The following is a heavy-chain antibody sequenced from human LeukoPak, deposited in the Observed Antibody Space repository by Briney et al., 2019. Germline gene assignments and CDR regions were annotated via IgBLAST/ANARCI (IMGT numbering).Heavy chain of an antibody. CDR1: GGSISSGDYY. CDR2: IYYSGST. CDR3: AREGFSAGYYYMDV. Sequence: PSETLSLTCTVSGGSISSGDYYWSWIRQPPGKGLEWIGYIYYSGSTNYNPSLKSRVTISVDTSKNQFSLKLSSVTAADTAVYFCAREGFSAGYYYMDVWGKGTTVTVSS. D-gene: IGHD1-26*01. V-gene: IGHV4-61*08. J-gene: IGHJ6*03.